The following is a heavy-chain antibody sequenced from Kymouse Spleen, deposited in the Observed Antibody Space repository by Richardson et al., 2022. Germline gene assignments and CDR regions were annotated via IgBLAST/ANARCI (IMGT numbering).Heavy chain of an antibody. D-gene: IGHD5-12*01. CDR2: INHSGST. V-gene: IGHV4-34*01. CDR1: GGSFSGYY. CDR3: ARGEDIVATAHFDY. Sequence: QVQLQQWGAGLLKPSETLSLTCAVYGGSFSGYYWSWIRQPPGKGLEWIGEINHSGSTNYNPSLKSRVTISVDTSKNQFSLKLSSVTAADTAVYYCARGEDIVATAHFDYWGQGTLVTVSS. J-gene: IGHJ4*02.